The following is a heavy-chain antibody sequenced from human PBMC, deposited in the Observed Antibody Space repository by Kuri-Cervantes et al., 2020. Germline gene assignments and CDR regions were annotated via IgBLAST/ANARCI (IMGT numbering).Heavy chain of an antibody. D-gene: IGHD3-10*01. CDR3: ARDIMVRGVIRDY. J-gene: IGHJ4*02. CDR2: IYHSGST. V-gene: IGHV4/OR15-8*01. Sequence: ESLKISCAASGFTFSSYSMNWVRQAPGKGLEWIGEIYHSGSTNYNPSLKSRVTISVDKSKNQFSLKLSSVTAADTAVYYCARDIMVRGVIRDYWGQGTLVTVSS. CDR1: GFTFSSYSM.